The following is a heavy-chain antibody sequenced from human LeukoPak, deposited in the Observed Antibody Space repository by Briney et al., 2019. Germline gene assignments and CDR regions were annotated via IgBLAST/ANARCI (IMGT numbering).Heavy chain of an antibody. CDR3: ARLSRYCSSTSCFYYYYYMDV. D-gene: IGHD2-2*01. CDR2: IYYSGST. CDR1: GGSNSSSSYY. J-gene: IGHJ6*03. V-gene: IGHV4-39*01. Sequence: SETLSLTCTVSGGSNSSSSYYWGWIRQPPGKGLEWIGSIYYSGSTYYNPSLKSRVTISVDTSKNQFSLKLSSVTAADTAAYYCARLSRYCSSTSCFYYYYYMDVWGKGTTVTVSS.